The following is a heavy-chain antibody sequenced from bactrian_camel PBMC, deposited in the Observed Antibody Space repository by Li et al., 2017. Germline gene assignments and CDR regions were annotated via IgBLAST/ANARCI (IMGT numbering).Heavy chain of an antibody. CDR3: ASDLRPPLRVFDQRDY. V-gene: IGHV3S55*01. D-gene: IGHD5*01. CDR1: GDTIGRHC. CDR2: IESDGST. Sequence: VQLVESGGGSVQVGGSLTLSCVASGDTIGRHCVGWFRQIPDREREGVAGIESDGSTSYADSVKGRFTISLDTAKSTLYLQMDSLKVEDTAVYYCASDLRPPLRVFDQRDYWGQGTQVTVS. J-gene: IGHJ4*01.